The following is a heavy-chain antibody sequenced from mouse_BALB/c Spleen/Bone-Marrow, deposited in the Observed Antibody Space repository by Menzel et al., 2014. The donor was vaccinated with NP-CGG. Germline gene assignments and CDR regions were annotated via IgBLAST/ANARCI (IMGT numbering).Heavy chain of an antibody. CDR1: GYSFTGYY. J-gene: IGHJ4*01. CDR3: VRRGNPIVYYAMDY. Sequence: LVKTGASVKISCKASGYSFTGYYMHWVKQSHGKSLEWIGYISCYNGATSYNQNFKGKATFTVDTSSSTAYMQFNSLTSEDSAVYCCVRRGNPIVYYAMDYWGQRTTVTISS. CDR2: ISCYNGAT. V-gene: IGHV1S34*01.